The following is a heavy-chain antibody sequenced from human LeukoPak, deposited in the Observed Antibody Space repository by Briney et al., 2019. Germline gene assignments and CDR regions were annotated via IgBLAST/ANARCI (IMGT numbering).Heavy chain of an antibody. V-gene: IGHV3-23*01. CDR1: GFTFNSYA. J-gene: IGHJ6*02. Sequence: PGGSLRLSCAASGFTFNSYAMSWVRQAPGKGLEWVSAISGSGASTYYSDFVKGRFTISRDNSNDTLYVQMNSLRVDDTAVYYCAKGLNYYYYYGMDVWGQGTTDTV. CDR2: ISGSGAST. CDR3: AKGLNYYYYYGMDV.